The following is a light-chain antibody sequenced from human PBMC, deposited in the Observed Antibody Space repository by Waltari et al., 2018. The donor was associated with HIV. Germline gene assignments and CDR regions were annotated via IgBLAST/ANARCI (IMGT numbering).Light chain of an antibody. V-gene: IGKV4-1*01. Sequence: EIVMSQSPESLAVSLGGRAIINCKSSPRRLYSYTNKNYLAWYQQRPGQPPKLLIHWASTRDSGVPDRFSGSGSWTDFSLTISSLQAEDVAVYYCHQYSRTPYTFGQGTKLEIK. CDR1: PRRLYSYTNKNY. CDR3: HQYSRTPYT. CDR2: WAS. J-gene: IGKJ2*01.